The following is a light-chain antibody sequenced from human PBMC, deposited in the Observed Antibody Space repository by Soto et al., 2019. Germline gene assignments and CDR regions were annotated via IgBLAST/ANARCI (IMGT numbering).Light chain of an antibody. Sequence: QSVLTQPPSASGTPGQRVTISCSGSSSNIGINAVNWYQQLPGTAPKLVIYDNNQRPSGVPDRFSGSKSGNTASLTVSGLQAEDEADYYCSSYAASNNYVFGTGTKVTVL. CDR1: SSNIGINA. J-gene: IGLJ1*01. CDR3: SSYAASNNYV. CDR2: DNN. V-gene: IGLV1-44*01.